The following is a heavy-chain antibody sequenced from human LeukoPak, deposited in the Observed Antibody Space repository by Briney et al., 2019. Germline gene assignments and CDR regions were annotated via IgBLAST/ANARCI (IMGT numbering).Heavy chain of an antibody. CDR1: GFTFVDYA. CDR2: ISWNSGSI. V-gene: IGHV3-9*01. D-gene: IGHD6-19*01. CDR3: AKDMGIAVAGPGDY. J-gene: IGHJ4*02. Sequence: GGSLRLSCAASGFTFVDYAMHWVRQAPGKGLEWVSGISWNSGSIGYADSVKGRFTISRDNAKNSLYLQMNSLRAEDTALYYCAKDMGIAVAGPGDYWGQGTLVTVSS.